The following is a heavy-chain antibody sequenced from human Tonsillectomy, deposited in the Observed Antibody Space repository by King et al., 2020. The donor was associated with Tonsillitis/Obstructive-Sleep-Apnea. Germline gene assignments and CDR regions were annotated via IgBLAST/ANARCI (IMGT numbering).Heavy chain of an antibody. CDR3: ATYYYEFILGSYRSTDAFDI. J-gene: IGHJ3*02. Sequence: QLVQSGAEVKKPGASVKVSCKASGYTFTGYYMHWVRQAPGQGLEWMGRINPNSGGTNYAQKFQGRVTMTRDTSISTAYMELSRLRSDDTAVYYCATYYYEFILGSYRSTDAFDIWGQGTMVTVSS. CDR1: GYTFTGYY. CDR2: INPNSGGT. V-gene: IGHV1-2*06. D-gene: IGHD3-16*02.